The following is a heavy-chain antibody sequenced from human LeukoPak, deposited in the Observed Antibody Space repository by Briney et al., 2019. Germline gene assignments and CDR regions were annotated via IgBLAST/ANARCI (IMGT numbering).Heavy chain of an antibody. CDR2: INPSGGST. CDR1: RYTFTGYY. Sequence: ASVTVSCKASRYTFTGYYMHWVRQAPGQGLEWMGIINPSGGSTTYAQEFQGRVTITRDTSTSTVYMELSSLRSEDTAVYYCARGFALANYWGQGTLVTVSS. V-gene: IGHV1-46*01. J-gene: IGHJ4*02. CDR3: ARGFALANY.